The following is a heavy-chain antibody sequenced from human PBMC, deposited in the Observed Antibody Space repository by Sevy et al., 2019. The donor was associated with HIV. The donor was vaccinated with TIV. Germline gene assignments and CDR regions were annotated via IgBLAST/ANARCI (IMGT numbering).Heavy chain of an antibody. CDR1: GGSISSYY. Sequence: SETLSLTCTISGGSISSYYWSWIRQPPGRGLEWIGYVYYTGSTNYNPSLKSRVSISVDTSKNQFFLNLNSVTAADTAVYYCARDLGLAYYYYAMGVWGQGTTVTVSS. V-gene: IGHV4-59*01. D-gene: IGHD3-16*01. CDR3: ARDLGLAYYYYAMGV. J-gene: IGHJ6*02. CDR2: VYYTGST.